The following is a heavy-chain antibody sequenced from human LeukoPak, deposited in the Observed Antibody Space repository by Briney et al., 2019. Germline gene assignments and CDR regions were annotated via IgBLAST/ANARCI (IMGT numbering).Heavy chain of an antibody. J-gene: IGHJ4*02. V-gene: IGHV3-30*03. D-gene: IGHD3-3*01. CDR3: ARDRAWNYFDY. CDR2: ISNDGSRK. CDR1: GFTLSDYY. Sequence: GGSLRLSCAASGFTLSDYYMSWIRQAPGKGLEWVAIISNDGSRKYYAHSVEGRFTISRDNSKNTLYLQMDSLRAEDTAVYYCARDRAWNYFDYWGQGTLVTVSS.